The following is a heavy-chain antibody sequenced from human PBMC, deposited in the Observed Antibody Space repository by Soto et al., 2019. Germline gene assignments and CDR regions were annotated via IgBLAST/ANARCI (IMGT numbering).Heavy chain of an antibody. CDR2: IIPMSGRP. CDR1: GGTFNSYS. CDR3: TRRGRQAANWFDH. J-gene: IGHJ5*02. Sequence: QVQLVQSGAEVKTPASSVNVSCKASGGTFNSYSIDWVRQTPGQGFEWMGGIIPMSGRPNYAQRFQSRVTFSADKSTNTVYMEVNSLTNEDTAVYYCTRRGRQAANWFDHWGQGTLGTVSS. D-gene: IGHD6-25*01. V-gene: IGHV1-69*06.